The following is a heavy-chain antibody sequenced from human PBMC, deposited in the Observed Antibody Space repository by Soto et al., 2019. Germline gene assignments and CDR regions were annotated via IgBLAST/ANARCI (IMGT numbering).Heavy chain of an antibody. Sequence: PGGSLRLSCAASGFTFTNYVMHWVRQAPGKGLEWVAVISYDGGNKYYADSVKGLFTISRDNSKNTLYLQMNSLRAEDTVVYYCARGLMVTCYYYFGMDVWGLGTTVTVSS. J-gene: IGHJ6*02. CDR2: ISYDGGNK. D-gene: IGHD2-21*02. CDR3: ARGLMVTCYYYFGMDV. CDR1: GFTFTNYV. V-gene: IGHV3-30-3*01.